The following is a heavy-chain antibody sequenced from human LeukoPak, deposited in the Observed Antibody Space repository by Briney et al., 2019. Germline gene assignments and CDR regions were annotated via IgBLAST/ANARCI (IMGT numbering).Heavy chain of an antibody. CDR2: IYYSGST. CDR3: ARNGITFGGVILYFDY. J-gene: IGHJ4*02. CDR1: GGSISSGGYY. V-gene: IGHV4-31*03. Sequence: PSETLSLTCTVSGGSISSGGYYWSWIRQHPGKGLEWIGYIYYSGSTYYNPSLKSRITISVDTSKNQFSLELSSVTAADTAVYYCARNGITFGGVILYFDYWGQGTLVTVSP. D-gene: IGHD3-16*02.